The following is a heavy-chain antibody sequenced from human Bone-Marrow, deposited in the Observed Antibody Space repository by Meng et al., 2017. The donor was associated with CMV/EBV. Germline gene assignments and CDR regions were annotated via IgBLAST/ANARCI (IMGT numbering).Heavy chain of an antibody. CDR3: AREEYQLRISGWKEGMDV. CDR2: INPNSGGT. V-gene: IGHV1-2*02. D-gene: IGHD2-2*01. CDR1: FTGYY. Sequence: FTGYYMHWVRQAPGQGLEWMGWINPNSGGTNYAQKFQGRVTMTRDTSISTAYMELSRLRSDDTAVYYCAREEYQLRISGWKEGMDVWGQGTTVTVSS. J-gene: IGHJ6*02.